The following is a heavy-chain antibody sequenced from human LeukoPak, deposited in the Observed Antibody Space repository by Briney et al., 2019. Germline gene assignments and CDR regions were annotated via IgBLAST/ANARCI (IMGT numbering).Heavy chain of an antibody. CDR3: TTDYYDSSGYVF. Sequence: GGSLRLSCAASGFTFSNAWMNWVRQAPGKGLEWVGRIKTKTAGGTIDYAAPVKGRFTISRDDSKNMLYLQMNSLKTEDTAVYFCTTDYYDSSGYVFWGQGTLVAVSS. CDR1: GFTFSNAW. V-gene: IGHV3-15*07. J-gene: IGHJ4*02. CDR2: IKTKTAGGTI. D-gene: IGHD3-22*01.